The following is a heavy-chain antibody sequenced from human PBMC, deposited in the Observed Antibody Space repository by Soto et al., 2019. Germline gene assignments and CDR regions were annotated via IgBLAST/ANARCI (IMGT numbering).Heavy chain of an antibody. J-gene: IGHJ4*02. D-gene: IGHD4-17*01. CDR3: EKEIYGGNFDY. CDR1: GFTFSTYA. V-gene: IGHV3-23*01. CDR2: TSGSGGST. Sequence: EVQLLESGGGLVQPGGSLRLSCAGSGFTFSTYAMSWVRQAPGKGLEWVSATSGSGGSTYYADSVKGRFTISRDNSKNTLYLQMNRLRAEDTDVYYCEKEIYGGNFDYWGQGTLVTVSS.